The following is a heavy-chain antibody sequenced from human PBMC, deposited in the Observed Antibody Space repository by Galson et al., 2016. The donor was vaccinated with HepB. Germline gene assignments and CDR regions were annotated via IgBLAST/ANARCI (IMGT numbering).Heavy chain of an antibody. Sequence: QSGADVKKPGESLTISCTGSGYDFAPCWIGWVRQMLGAGLEWMALMHVGYSHTKYSPSFQGQVSISADKSNSTAYMRWSSLEASDTAIYYCAGAVDGDFRWGVWGQGTTVTVSS. V-gene: IGHV5-51*01. CDR2: MHVGYSHT. D-gene: IGHD4-17*01. CDR1: GYDFAPCW. CDR3: AGAVDGDFRWGV. J-gene: IGHJ6*02.